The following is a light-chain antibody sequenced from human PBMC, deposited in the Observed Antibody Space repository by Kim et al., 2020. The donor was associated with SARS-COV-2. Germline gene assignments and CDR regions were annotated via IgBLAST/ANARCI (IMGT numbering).Light chain of an antibody. CDR1: QSVSSSY. V-gene: IGKV3D-20*02. CDR2: DAS. Sequence: EIVLTQSPGTLSLSPGERATLSCRASQSVSSSYLAWYQQKPGQAPRLLIYDASNWATGIPARFSGSGSGTDFTLTISSLEPEDFAVYYCQQRSNWPPWTFGQGTKVDIK. CDR3: QQRSNWPPWT. J-gene: IGKJ1*01.